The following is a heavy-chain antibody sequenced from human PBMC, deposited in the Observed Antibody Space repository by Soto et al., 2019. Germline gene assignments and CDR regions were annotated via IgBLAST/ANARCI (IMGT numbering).Heavy chain of an antibody. Sequence: QVTLKESGPVLVKPTETLTLTCTVSGFSLNDLGVGVTWIRQPPGKSLEWLAHIFSTGEESYRSSLRSRLSISTDTSKSRVFLTMTNMDPVDKATYYCARFTLLRGELNDHYYGMDVWGQGTTVTVSS. CDR3: ARFTLLRGELNDHYYGMDV. V-gene: IGHV2-26*01. CDR1: GFSLNDLGVG. D-gene: IGHD2-21*01. J-gene: IGHJ6*02. CDR2: IFSTGEE.